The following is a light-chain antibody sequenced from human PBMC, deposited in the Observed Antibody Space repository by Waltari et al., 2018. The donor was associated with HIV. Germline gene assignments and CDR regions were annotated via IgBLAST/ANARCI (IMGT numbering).Light chain of an antibody. J-gene: IGKJ1*01. CDR2: GAS. CDR3: QQYGTSPPWT. Sequence: EIVLTQAPGTLALSPGERATLTCRASQRVSNTYLAWYQQKPGQAPRLLIYGASSRATGIPDRFSGSGSGTDFTLAISRLEPEAFAVYYCQQYGTSPPWTFGQGTKVEIK. V-gene: IGKV3-20*01. CDR1: QRVSNTY.